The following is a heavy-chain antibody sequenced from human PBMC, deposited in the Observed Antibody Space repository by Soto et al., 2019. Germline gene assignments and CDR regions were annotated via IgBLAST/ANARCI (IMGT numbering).Heavy chain of an antibody. D-gene: IGHD2-2*01. V-gene: IGHV1-69*08. J-gene: IGHJ6*02. CDR3: AREDRDRETGLVPAAIDGMDV. CDR2: IIPLLGIA. CDR1: GGTFSRYS. Sequence: QVQLVQSGAEVKKPGSSVKVSCKASGGTFSRYSITWVRQAPGHGLEWIGRIIPLLGIASYAQKFQGRVTMTADESTSTAYMELSSRRSDDTAVYYCAREDRDRETGLVPAAIDGMDVWGQGTTVTVSS.